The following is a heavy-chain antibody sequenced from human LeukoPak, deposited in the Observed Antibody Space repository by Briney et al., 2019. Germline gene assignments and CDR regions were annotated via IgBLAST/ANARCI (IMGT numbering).Heavy chain of an antibody. D-gene: IGHD2-21*02. V-gene: IGHV3-15*01. J-gene: IGHJ5*02. CDR2: IKSKPDGGTT. Sequence: PGGSLRLSCAASGFTFSNAWMSWVRQAPGKGLEWVGHIKSKPDGGTTDYAAPVKGRFTISRDDSKNTLYLQMNTLKTEDTAVYYCSTEGLAYCGGDCYSWGQGTLVTVSS. CDR3: STEGLAYCGGDCYS. CDR1: GFTFSNAW.